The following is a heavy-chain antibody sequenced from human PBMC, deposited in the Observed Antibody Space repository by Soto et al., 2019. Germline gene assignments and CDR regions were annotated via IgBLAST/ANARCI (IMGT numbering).Heavy chain of an antibody. CDR2: INDRGSI. D-gene: IGHD3-9*01. V-gene: IGHV4-34*01. CDR3: ARESHDILTGPPWVWYFDL. Sequence: QVQLQQWGAGPLRPLETLSLTCGGSGGSFSGYYWSWIRQSPGKGLEWIGEINDRGSINYNPSRKSRVSISVATSKNHYSLNLRSVPAADTAVYYCARESHDILTGPPWVWYFDLWGRGTLVTVSS. J-gene: IGHJ2*01. CDR1: GGSFSGYY.